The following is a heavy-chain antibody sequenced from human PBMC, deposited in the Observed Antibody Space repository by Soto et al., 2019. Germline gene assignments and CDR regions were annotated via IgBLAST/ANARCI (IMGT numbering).Heavy chain of an antibody. CDR1: GGSISSGGYY. CDR2: IYYSGST. Sequence: SETLSLTCTVSGGSISSGGYYWSWIRQHPGKGLEWIGYIYYSGSTYYNPSLKSRVTISVDTSKNQFSLKLSSVTAADTAVYYCARDYRFGVVRPATFDIWGQGTMVTVSS. J-gene: IGHJ3*02. V-gene: IGHV4-31*03. CDR3: ARDYRFGVVRPATFDI. D-gene: IGHD3-3*01.